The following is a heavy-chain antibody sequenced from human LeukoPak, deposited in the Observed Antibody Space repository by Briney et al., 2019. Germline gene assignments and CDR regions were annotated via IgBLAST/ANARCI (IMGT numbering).Heavy chain of an antibody. CDR3: SRVRIIRPAADDAFEI. V-gene: IGHV1-2*02. Sequence: VASVKVSCQSSGYTFTHFFLHWLRQAPGQGLEWMGWINPRTGDTNYAQKFKARVTMTGDTSMRTTYMELNSLTSDDTAVYFCSRVRIIRPAADDAFEIWGQGTVVTVSS. D-gene: IGHD3-10*01. CDR2: INPRTGDT. J-gene: IGHJ3*02. CDR1: GYTFTHFF.